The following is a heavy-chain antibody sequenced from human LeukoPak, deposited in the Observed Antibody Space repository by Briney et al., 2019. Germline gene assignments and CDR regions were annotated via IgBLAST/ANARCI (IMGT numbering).Heavy chain of an antibody. V-gene: IGHV3-53*01. D-gene: IGHD4-23*01. CDR3: ARFEKPRTVVPPGGYFDY. J-gene: IGHJ4*02. Sequence: GGSLRLSCAASRYTLSLNYMSCLRQAPGKGLEWVSVIYSGGSTYYADSVKGRFTISRDNSKNTLYLQMNSLRAEDTAVYYCARFEKPRTVVPPGGYFDYWGQGTLVTVSS. CDR2: IYSGGST. CDR1: RYTLSLNY.